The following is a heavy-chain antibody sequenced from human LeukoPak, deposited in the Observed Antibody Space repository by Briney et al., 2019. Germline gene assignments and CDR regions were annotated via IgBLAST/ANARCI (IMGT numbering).Heavy chain of an antibody. CDR2: LNPYSGGT. D-gene: IGHD6-19*01. CDR3: ARALTRYSTAWYGY. Sequence: ASVKLSCKTSGFTFKDYYIHWGRKAPGQGLEWMGWLNPYSGGTNYAQKFQGRVTLTRDTSITTAYMDLRSMTSDDTALYYCARALTRYSTAWYGYWGQGTLVTVSS. J-gene: IGHJ4*02. CDR1: GFTFKDYY. V-gene: IGHV1-2*02.